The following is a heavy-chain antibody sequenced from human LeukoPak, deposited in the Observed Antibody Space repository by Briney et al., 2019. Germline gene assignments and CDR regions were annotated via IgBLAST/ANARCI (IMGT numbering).Heavy chain of an antibody. J-gene: IGHJ4*02. D-gene: IGHD2-2*01. CDR1: GFTFRRYA. Sequence: SGGSLRLSCAASGFTFRRYAMNWVRQAPGKRLEWVSSVTGSGRDKYYAESVRDRISISRDNSKHTVYLPMNSLSGEDKALYYFAKGTRVSCSCATCYDFDYWGQGILVTVSS. V-gene: IGHV3-23*01. CDR3: AKGTRVSCSCATCYDFDY. CDR2: VTGSGRDK.